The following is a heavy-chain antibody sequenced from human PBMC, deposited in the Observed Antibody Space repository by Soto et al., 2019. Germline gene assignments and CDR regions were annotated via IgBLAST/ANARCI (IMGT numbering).Heavy chain of an antibody. CDR1: GGTFSSYA. CDR3: ARVYYAPLSYYYYGMDV. V-gene: IGHV1-69*13. Sequence: SVKVSCKASGGTFSSYAISWVRQAPGQGLEWMGGIIPIFGTANYAQKFQGRVTITADESTSTAYMELSSLRSEDTAVYYCARVYYAPLSYYYYGMDVWGQGTTVTVS. D-gene: IGHD3-10*01. CDR2: IIPIFGTA. J-gene: IGHJ6*02.